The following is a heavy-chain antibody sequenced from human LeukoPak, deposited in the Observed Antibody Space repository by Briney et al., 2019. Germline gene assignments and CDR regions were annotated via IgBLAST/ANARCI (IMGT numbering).Heavy chain of an antibody. V-gene: IGHV1-3*01. CDR3: AGERGYCSSTSCYRDAFDI. Sequence: ASVKVSCKASGYTFTSYAMHWVRQAPGQRLEWMGWINAGNGNTKYSQKFQGRVTITGDTSASTAYMELSSLRSEDTAVYYCAGERGYCSSTSCYRDAFDIWGQGTMVTVSS. D-gene: IGHD2-2*01. CDR1: GYTFTSYA. J-gene: IGHJ3*02. CDR2: INAGNGNT.